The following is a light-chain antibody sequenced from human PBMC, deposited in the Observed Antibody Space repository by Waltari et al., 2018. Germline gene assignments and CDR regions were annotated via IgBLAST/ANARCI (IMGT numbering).Light chain of an antibody. CDR1: ELPRKY. CDR2: EDT. V-gene: IGLV3-10*01. CDR3: YSSDSTGLRV. J-gene: IGLJ1*01. Sequence: YELTQPPSVSVSPGQTARITCSGHELPRKYAYWFQQKSGQAPRLVIYEDTKRPSGIPEGFSGSSSGTVATLTIAGAQVDDEADYYCYSSDSTGLRVFGGGTTVVVL.